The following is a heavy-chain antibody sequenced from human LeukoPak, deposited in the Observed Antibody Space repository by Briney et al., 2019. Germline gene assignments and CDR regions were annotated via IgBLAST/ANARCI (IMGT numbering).Heavy chain of an antibody. CDR1: GYTFTSYA. Sequence: ASVKVSCKASGYTFTSYAVNWVRQAPGQGLEWMGWINSNTGDPSYAQGFIGRFVFSLDTSVSTAYLQINSLKAEDTAVYYCVRQYCGETTCIYRTYFDYWGQGTLVTVSS. CDR2: INSNTGDP. V-gene: IGHV7-4-1*02. J-gene: IGHJ4*02. CDR3: VRQYCGETTCIYRTYFDY. D-gene: IGHD2-21*01.